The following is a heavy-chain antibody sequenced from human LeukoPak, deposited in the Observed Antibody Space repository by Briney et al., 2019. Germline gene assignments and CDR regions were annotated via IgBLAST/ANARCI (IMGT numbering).Heavy chain of an antibody. CDR2: IYSDGSNS. CDR3: ANSYCSSTTCYFYYFDY. Sequence: GGSLRLSCAASGFTFSSHWMHWVRQAPGKGLVWVSRIYSDGSNSRYADSVKGRFTISRDNAKNTLYLQMNSLRSEDTAVYYCANSYCSSTTCYFYYFDYWGQGTLVTVSS. D-gene: IGHD2-2*01. CDR1: GFTFSSHW. V-gene: IGHV3-74*01. J-gene: IGHJ4*02.